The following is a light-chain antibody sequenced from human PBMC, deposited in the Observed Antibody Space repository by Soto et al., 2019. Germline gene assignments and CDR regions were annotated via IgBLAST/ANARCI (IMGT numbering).Light chain of an antibody. CDR2: GVY. V-gene: IGKV3-20*01. Sequence: IVLTQSPGTLSLSPGERATLSCRASQTGNNNYLAWYQHKSGQAPRLLIYGVYTRASGIPDRFSGSGSGTEFTLTITRLEPEDFEIYYCQKYNNWPITCGQGTRLEIK. J-gene: IGKJ5*01. CDR3: QKYNNWPIT. CDR1: QTGNNNY.